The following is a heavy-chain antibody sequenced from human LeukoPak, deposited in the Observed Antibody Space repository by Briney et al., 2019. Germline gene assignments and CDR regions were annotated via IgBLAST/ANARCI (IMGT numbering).Heavy chain of an antibody. V-gene: IGHV3-74*01. CDR2: INSDGSST. CDR1: GFTFSSYW. Sequence: GGSLRLSCAASGFTFSSYWMHWVRQAPGKGLVWVSRINSDGSSTSYADSVKGRFTISRDNAKNSLYLQMNSLRAEDTAVYYCAREEIYYYYYYMDVWGKGTTVTVSS. CDR3: AREEIYYYYYYMDV. J-gene: IGHJ6*03. D-gene: IGHD5-24*01.